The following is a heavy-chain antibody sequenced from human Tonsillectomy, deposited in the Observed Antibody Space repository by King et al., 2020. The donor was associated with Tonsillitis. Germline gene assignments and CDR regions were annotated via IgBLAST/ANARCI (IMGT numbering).Heavy chain of an antibody. D-gene: IGHD3-9*01. CDR2: IYSGGSST. CDR3: AKITPGYDILSGYCEYWYFDL. V-gene: IGHV3-23*03. J-gene: IGHJ2*01. Sequence: QLVQSGGGLVQPGGSLRLSCAASGFTFSSYAMSWVRQAPGKGLEWVSVIYSGGSSTYYADSVKGRFTISRDNSKNTLYLQMNRLRAEDTAVYYCAKITPGYDILSGYCEYWYFDLCGRGTLVTVSS. CDR1: GFTFSSYA.